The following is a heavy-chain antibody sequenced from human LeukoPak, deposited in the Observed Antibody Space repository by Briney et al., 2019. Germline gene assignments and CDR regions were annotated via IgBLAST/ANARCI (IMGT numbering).Heavy chain of an antibody. V-gene: IGHV1-18*01. J-gene: IGHJ4*02. CDR1: GSTFTNYG. CDR3: ARAPRYSSGWYCDY. D-gene: IGHD6-19*01. Sequence: GASVKVSCKTSGSTFTNYGISWVRQAPGQGPEWMGWISGYNGNTNYVQKFQGRVTITTDESTSTAYMELSSLRSEDTAVYYCARAPRYSSGWYCDYWGQGTLVTVSS. CDR2: ISGYNGNT.